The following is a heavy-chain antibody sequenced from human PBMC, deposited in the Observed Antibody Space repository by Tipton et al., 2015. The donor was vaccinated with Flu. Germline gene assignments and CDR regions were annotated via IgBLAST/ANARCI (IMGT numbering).Heavy chain of an antibody. D-gene: IGHD1-26*01. CDR3: AREGRNSGGLDY. CDR2: IYNGWRV. J-gene: IGHJ4*02. V-gene: IGHV4-39*06. Sequence: TLSLTCSVSGGSVDSTTYYWGWIRQPPGKGLDWIGSIYNGWRVYYNPSLKSRVTISMDTSSNHFAMKLSSVTAADTAVYFCAREGRNSGGLDYWGQGTLVTVSS. CDR1: GGSVDSTTYY.